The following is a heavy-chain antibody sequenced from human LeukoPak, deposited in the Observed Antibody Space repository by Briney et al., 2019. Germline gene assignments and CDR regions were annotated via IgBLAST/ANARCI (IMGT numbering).Heavy chain of an antibody. V-gene: IGHV1-18*04. J-gene: IGHJ4*02. CDR3: ARAVAGDQSFDY. Sequence: ASVKVSCKASGYTFTKYYIHWVRQAPGQGLEWMGWISAYNGNTNYAQKLQGRVTMTTDTSTSTAYMELRSLRSDDTAVYYCARAVAGDQSFDYWGQGTLVTVSS. D-gene: IGHD6-19*01. CDR1: GYTFTKYY. CDR2: ISAYNGNT.